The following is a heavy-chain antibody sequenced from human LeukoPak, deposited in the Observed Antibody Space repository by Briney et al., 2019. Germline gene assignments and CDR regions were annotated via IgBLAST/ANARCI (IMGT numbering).Heavy chain of an antibody. CDR1: GGSVSSGSHH. CDR2: IYFTGIT. J-gene: IGHJ3*01. Sequence: SETLSLTCTVSGGSVSSGSHHWSWIRQPPGKGLEWIGYIYFTGITNYIPSLESRVTISVDTSKNQFSLKLSSVTAADTAVYYCARWGFYPDNSGDVPLMAFDVWGQGTMVGVSS. V-gene: IGHV4-61*01. D-gene: IGHD3-22*01. CDR3: ARWGFYPDNSGDVPLMAFDV.